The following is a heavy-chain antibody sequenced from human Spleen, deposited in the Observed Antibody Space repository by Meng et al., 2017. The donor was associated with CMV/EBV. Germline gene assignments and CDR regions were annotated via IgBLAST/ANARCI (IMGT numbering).Heavy chain of an antibody. J-gene: IGHJ6*02. V-gene: IGHV4-34*01. Sequence: SETLSLTCAVYGGSFSGYYWSWIRQPPGKGLEWIGEINHSGSTNYNPSLKSRVTISVDKSKNQFSLKLSSVTAADTAVYYCARVLDRYYYYGMDVWGQGTTVTVSS. CDR1: GGSFSGYY. CDR2: INHSGST. CDR3: ARVLDRYYYYGMDV.